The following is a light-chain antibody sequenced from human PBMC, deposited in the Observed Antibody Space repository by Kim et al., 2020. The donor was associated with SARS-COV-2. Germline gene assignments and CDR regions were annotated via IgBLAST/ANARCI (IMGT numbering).Light chain of an antibody. CDR1: QSVSSNS. CDR3: QQYDSSPCT. Sequence: LSPGERAHLSCRASQSVSSNSLSWYQQKPGQAPRLVIFDASTRASGIPDRFSGSKSGTDFTLTISRLEPEDFAVYYCQQYDSSPCTFGQGTKLEI. V-gene: IGKV3-20*01. CDR2: DAS. J-gene: IGKJ2*02.